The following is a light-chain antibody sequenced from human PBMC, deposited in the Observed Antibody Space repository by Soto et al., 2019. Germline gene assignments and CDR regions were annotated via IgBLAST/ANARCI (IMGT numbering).Light chain of an antibody. CDR1: SSDVGSYNL. CDR2: EGT. Sequence: QSVLTQPASVSGSPGQSITISCTGTSSDVGSYNLVSWYQQYPDKAPKLIIYEGTKRPSGISNRFSGSKSGNTASLTISGLQAEDEAHYHCCSYAGGGLSLWVFGGGTKLTVL. V-gene: IGLV2-23*01. J-gene: IGLJ3*02. CDR3: CSYAGGGLSLWV.